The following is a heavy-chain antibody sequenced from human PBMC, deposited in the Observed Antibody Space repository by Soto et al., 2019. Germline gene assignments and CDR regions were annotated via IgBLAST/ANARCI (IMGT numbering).Heavy chain of an antibody. J-gene: IGHJ5*01. CDR3: VKGGWLDF. D-gene: IGHD3-16*01. V-gene: IGHV3-23*01. Sequence: EVQLLESGGGLVQPGGSLRLSCAASGFSFSTFEMSWVRQAPGRGLEWVSFISDDGSRTYYADAVKGRFTMSRDNSKHTLYLQMNSVTAEDTAVYACVKGGWLDFWGQGTLVTVSS. CDR1: GFSFSTFE. CDR2: ISDDGSRT.